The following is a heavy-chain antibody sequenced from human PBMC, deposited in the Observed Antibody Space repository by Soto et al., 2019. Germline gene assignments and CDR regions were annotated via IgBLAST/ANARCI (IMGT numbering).Heavy chain of an antibody. CDR1: GGTFSSYA. CDR2: IIPIFGTA. J-gene: IGHJ5*02. Sequence: QVQLVQSGAEVKKPGSSVKVSCKASGGTFSSYAISWVRQAPGQGLEWMGGIIPIFGTANYAQKFQGRVTITADESTSTAYMELSSLRSEDTAVYYCARGGAIAAAGTWTWVGFNWFDPWGQGTLVTVSS. D-gene: IGHD6-13*01. V-gene: IGHV1-69*01. CDR3: ARGGAIAAAGTWTWVGFNWFDP.